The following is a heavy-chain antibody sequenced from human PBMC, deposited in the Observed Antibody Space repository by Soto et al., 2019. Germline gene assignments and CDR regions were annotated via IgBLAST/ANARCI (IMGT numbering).Heavy chain of an antibody. D-gene: IGHD6-19*01. CDR2: ISSSSTFI. J-gene: IGHJ4*02. V-gene: IGHV3-21*01. Sequence: GGSLRLSCAASGFIFSSYSMNWVRQAPGKGLEWVSCISSSSTFIYSADSVKGRFTISRDNAKNSLYLQMTSLTAADTAVYYCARVPDSGWFGTFDYWGQGILVTVSS. CDR3: ARVPDSGWFGTFDY. CDR1: GFIFSSYS.